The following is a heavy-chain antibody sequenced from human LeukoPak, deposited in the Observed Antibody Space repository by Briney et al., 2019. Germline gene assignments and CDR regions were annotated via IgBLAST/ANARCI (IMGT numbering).Heavy chain of an antibody. Sequence: PSETLSLTCTVSGDSISSTSHYWDWIRQPPGKGLEWVAVIWYDGSNKYYADSVKGRFTISRDNSKNTLYLQMNSLRAEDTAVYYCARRGRKIAAAGTFDLGLDYWGQGTLVTVSS. CDR2: IWYDGSNK. CDR3: ARRGRKIAAAGTFDLGLDY. J-gene: IGHJ4*02. V-gene: IGHV3-33*08. CDR1: GDSISSTSHY. D-gene: IGHD6-13*01.